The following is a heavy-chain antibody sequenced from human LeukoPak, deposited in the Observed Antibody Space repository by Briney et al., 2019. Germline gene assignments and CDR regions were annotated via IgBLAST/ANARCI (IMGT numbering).Heavy chain of an antibody. Sequence: SETLSLACSVSGYSISSGYYWGWIRPPPGKGLEWIGEINHSGGTNYNPSLKSRVTISVDTSKNQFSLKLSSVTAADTAVYYCARGGRWLRYFDYWGQGTLVTVSS. CDR2: INHSGGT. CDR1: GYSISSGYY. CDR3: ARGGRWLRYFDY. J-gene: IGHJ4*02. V-gene: IGHV4-38-2*02. D-gene: IGHD5-24*01.